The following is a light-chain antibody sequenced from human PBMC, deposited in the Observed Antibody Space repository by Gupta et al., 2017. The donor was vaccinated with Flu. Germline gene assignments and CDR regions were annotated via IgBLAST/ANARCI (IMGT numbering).Light chain of an antibody. Sequence: ERATLPCRASESVSSNLAWYQHKPGQAPRLLIYGASTRATGIPARFSGSGSRTQFTLTISSLQSEDFALYYCQQYNKWPPYTFGQGTKLEIK. CDR1: ESVSSN. J-gene: IGKJ2*01. CDR3: QQYNKWPPYT. V-gene: IGKV3-15*01. CDR2: GAS.